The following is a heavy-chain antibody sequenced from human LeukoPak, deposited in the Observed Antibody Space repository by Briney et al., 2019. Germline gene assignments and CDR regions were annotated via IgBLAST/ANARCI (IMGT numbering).Heavy chain of an antibody. CDR2: FDPEDGET. CDR1: GYTLTELS. V-gene: IGHV1-24*01. CDR3: ATAADIVATIPFDY. Sequence: GASVKVSCKASGYTLTELSMHWVRQAPGKGLEGVGGFDPEDGETIYAQKFQGRVTMTEDTSTDTAYMELSSLRSEDTAVYYCATAADIVATIPFDYWGQGTLVTVSS. D-gene: IGHD5-12*01. J-gene: IGHJ4*02.